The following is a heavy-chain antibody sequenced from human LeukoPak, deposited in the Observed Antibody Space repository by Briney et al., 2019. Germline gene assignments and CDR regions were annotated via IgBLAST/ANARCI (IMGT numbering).Heavy chain of an antibody. CDR2: IDNAGSIT. CDR3: ARASDILTGYTPVDY. D-gene: IGHD3-9*01. Sequence: GGSLRLSCAASGFTFSNYWIHWVRQAPGKGLVWVSRIDNAGSITTYADSVKGRFTISRDNAENTLYLQMNSLRVEDTAVYYCARASDILTGYTPVDYWGQGTLVTVSS. CDR1: GFTFSNYW. V-gene: IGHV3-74*01. J-gene: IGHJ4*02.